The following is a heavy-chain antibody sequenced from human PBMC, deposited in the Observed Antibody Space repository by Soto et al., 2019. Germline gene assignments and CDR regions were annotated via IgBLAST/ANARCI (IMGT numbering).Heavy chain of an antibody. V-gene: IGHV4-31*03. CDR1: GGSISSGGYY. Sequence: QVQLQESGPGLVKPSQTLSLTCTVSGGSISSGGYYWSWIRQHPGKGLEWIGYIYYSGSTYYNPSLKRRVTISVDTSKNQFSLKLSSVTAAGTAVYYCAREGLRFRAFDYWGQGTLVTVSS. D-gene: IGHD4-17*01. CDR3: AREGLRFRAFDY. J-gene: IGHJ4*02. CDR2: IYYSGST.